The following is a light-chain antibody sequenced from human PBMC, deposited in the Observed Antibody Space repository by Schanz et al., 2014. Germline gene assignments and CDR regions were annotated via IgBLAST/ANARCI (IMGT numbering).Light chain of an antibody. V-gene: IGLV2-23*02. Sequence: QSALTQPASVSGSPGQSITISCTGTSSDVGSYNLVSWYQQHPGKAPKLMIYKVFKRPSGVSNRFSGSKSGNTASLTISGLQAEDEADYYCCSYAGTYSVVFGGGTKVTVL. CDR1: SSDVGSYNL. CDR3: CSYAGTYSVV. J-gene: IGLJ2*01. CDR2: KVF.